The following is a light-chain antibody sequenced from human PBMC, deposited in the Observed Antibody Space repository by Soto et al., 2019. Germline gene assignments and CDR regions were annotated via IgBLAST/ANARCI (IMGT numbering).Light chain of an antibody. Sequence: EFVLTQSPGTLSLSPGEGATLSCRASQSLTNSFIAWYQQKPGQAPRLLIYDTSIRASGIPDRFSGSGSGTDFTLTISRLEPEDFAVLYCQQYGTSEIIFGQGTRLEIK. CDR3: QQYGTSEII. CDR2: DTS. CDR1: QSLTNSF. V-gene: IGKV3-20*01. J-gene: IGKJ5*01.